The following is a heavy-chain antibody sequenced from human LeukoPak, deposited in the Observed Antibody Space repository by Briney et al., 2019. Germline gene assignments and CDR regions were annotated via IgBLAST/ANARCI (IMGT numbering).Heavy chain of an antibody. CDR3: AKGTQYYDILDY. V-gene: IGHV3-23*01. D-gene: IGHD3-9*01. J-gene: IGHJ4*02. CDR1: GFTFSSYA. CDR2: ISGSGNST. Sequence: QTGGSLRLSCAASGFTFSSYAMSWVRQAPGKGLEWVSAISGSGNSTYYADSVKGRFTISTDNSKNTLYLQMNSLRAEDTAVYYCAKGTQYYDILDYWGQGTLVTVSS.